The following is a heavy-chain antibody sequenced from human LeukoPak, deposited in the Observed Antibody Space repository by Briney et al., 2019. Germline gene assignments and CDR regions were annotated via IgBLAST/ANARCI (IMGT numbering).Heavy chain of an antibody. J-gene: IGHJ4*02. CDR1: GFTFGSYP. CDR3: ARDGGIAGSTTYFDY. CDR2: ISGGGGST. D-gene: IGHD1-26*01. Sequence: GGSLRLFCGASGFTFGSYPMTWVRQAPGKGPEWVSGISGGGGSTFYADSVRGRFTVSRDNSKNTLYLQMDSLRVDDTAIYYCARDGGIAGSTTYFDYWGQGTLVTVSS. V-gene: IGHV3-23*01.